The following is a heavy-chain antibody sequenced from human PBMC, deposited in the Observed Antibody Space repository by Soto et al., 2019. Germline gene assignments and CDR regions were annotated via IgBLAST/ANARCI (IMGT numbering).Heavy chain of an antibody. Sequence: ASVKVSCKASGYTLTGYYMHWVRQAPGQGLEWMGWINPNSGGTNYAQKFQGRVTMTRDTSISTAYMELSRLRSDDTAVYYCASALPMITFGGVIVRSDAFDICGQGTMVTVSS. CDR2: INPNSGGT. D-gene: IGHD3-16*02. V-gene: IGHV1-2*02. J-gene: IGHJ3*02. CDR1: GYTLTGYY. CDR3: ASALPMITFGGVIVRSDAFDI.